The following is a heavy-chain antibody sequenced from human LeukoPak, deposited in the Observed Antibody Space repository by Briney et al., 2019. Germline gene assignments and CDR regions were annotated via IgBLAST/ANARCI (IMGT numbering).Heavy chain of an antibody. CDR2: ISSGGSTI. Sequence: RGSLRLSCAASGFTFSSYEMNWVRQAPGKGLEWVSYISSGGSTIYYADSVKGRFTISRDNAKNSLYLQMNNMRAEDTAVYYCSKDLGALGAFDIWGQGTMVTVSS. CDR1: GFTFSSYE. D-gene: IGHD3-16*01. V-gene: IGHV3-48*03. J-gene: IGHJ3*02. CDR3: SKDLGALGAFDI.